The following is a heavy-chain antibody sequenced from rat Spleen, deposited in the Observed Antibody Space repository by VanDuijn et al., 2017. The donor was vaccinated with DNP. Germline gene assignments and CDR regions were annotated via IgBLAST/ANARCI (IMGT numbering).Heavy chain of an antibody. D-gene: IGHD5-1*01. Sequence: EVQLVESGGGLVQPGRSMKLSCAASGFTFSNYGMAWVRQAPKKGLEWVAYISYDGGSTYYRDSVKGRFTISRDNAKSTLYLQMDSLRSEDTATYYCARLKLHYFDYWGQGVMVTVSS. CDR2: ISYDGGST. CDR3: ARLKLHYFDY. CDR1: GFTFSNYG. V-gene: IGHV5-25*01. J-gene: IGHJ2*01.